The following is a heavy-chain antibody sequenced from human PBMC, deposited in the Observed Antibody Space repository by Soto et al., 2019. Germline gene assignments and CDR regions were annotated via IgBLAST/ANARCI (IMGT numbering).Heavy chain of an antibody. CDR1: HFSFSTSW. CDR3: TRVSRGHWVAY. J-gene: IGHJ4*02. Sequence: EVYLVESGGGLVQPGGSLRLSCAASHFSFSTSWMNWIRQAPGKGLEWVANINPDGSAKYYVDSLKGRFTISRDNAKNSLDLQLNSLRAEDTAVYFCTRVSRGHWVAYLGQGSLVTVSS. D-gene: IGHD3-10*01. CDR2: INPDGSAK. V-gene: IGHV3-7*03.